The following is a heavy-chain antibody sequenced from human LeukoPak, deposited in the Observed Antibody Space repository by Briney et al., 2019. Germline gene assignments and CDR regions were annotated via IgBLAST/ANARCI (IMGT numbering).Heavy chain of an antibody. J-gene: IGHJ4*02. Sequence: GGSLRLSCTASGFTFSSYGMHWVRQAPGKGLEWVAVIWYDGSNKYYADSVKGRFTISRDNSKNTLYLQMNSLRAEDTAVYYCARDMKRWLQLNAFNYWGQGTLVTVSS. CDR3: ARDMKRWLQLNAFNY. D-gene: IGHD5-24*01. CDR2: IWYDGSNK. V-gene: IGHV3-33*01. CDR1: GFTFSSYG.